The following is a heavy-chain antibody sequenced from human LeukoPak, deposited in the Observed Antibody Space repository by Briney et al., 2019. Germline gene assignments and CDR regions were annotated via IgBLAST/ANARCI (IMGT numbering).Heavy chain of an antibody. Sequence: ASVKVSCKASGYTFTGYYMHWVRQAPGQGLEWMGWINPNSGGTNYAQKFQGRVTMTRDTSISTAYMELSRLRSEDTAVYYCAREPSLYSSSWYDQHWGQGTLVTVSS. J-gene: IGHJ1*01. CDR3: AREPSLYSSSWYDQH. CDR1: GYTFTGYY. V-gene: IGHV1-2*02. CDR2: INPNSGGT. D-gene: IGHD6-13*01.